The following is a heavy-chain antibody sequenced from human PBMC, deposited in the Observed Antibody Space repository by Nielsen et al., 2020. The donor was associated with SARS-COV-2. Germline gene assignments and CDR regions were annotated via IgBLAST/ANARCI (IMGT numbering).Heavy chain of an antibody. CDR2: IWYDGSNK. Sequence: GGSLRLSCAASGFTFSSYGMHWVRQAPGKGLEWVAVIWYDGSNKYYADSVKGRFTISRDNSKNTLYLQMNSLRAEDTAVYYCAREGQWLVLYYYYMDVWGKGTTVTVSS. CDR3: AREGQWLVLYYYYMDV. J-gene: IGHJ6*03. V-gene: IGHV3-33*01. CDR1: GFTFSSYG. D-gene: IGHD6-19*01.